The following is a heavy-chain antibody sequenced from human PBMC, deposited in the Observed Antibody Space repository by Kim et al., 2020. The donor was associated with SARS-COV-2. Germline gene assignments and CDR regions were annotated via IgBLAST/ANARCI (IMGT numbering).Heavy chain of an antibody. J-gene: IGHJ6*02. CDR1: GFAFGSHA. D-gene: IGHD2-15*01. V-gene: IGHV3-23*01. Sequence: GGSLRLSCKASGFAFGSHAMTWVRQAPGKGLEWVSGSNGGGTTTYYAESVKGRFTISRDNSKNTLFLQMNSLRAEDTAVYFCAKEGCSVSACSHWDNYGMDVWGQGTTVIVSS. CDR3: AKEGCSVSACSHWDNYGMDV. CDR2: SNGGGTTT.